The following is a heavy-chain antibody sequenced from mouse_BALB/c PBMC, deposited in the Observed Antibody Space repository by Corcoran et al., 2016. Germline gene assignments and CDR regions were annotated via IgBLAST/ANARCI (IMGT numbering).Heavy chain of an antibody. Sequence: EVLLQQSGPELVKPGASMKISCKASGYSFTGYTMNWVKQSHGKNLEWIGLINPYNGGTSYNQKCKGKDTLTVDKSSSTAYMELLSLTSEDSAVYYCARDYYGSSYVVAYWGQGTLVTVSA. CDR3: ARDYYGSSYVVAY. CDR2: INPYNGGT. V-gene: IGHV1-18*01. CDR1: GYSFTGYT. J-gene: IGHJ3*01. D-gene: IGHD1-1*01.